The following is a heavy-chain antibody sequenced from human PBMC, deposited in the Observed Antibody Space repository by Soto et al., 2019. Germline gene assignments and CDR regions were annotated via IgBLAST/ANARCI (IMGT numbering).Heavy chain of an antibody. J-gene: IGHJ3*01. V-gene: IGHV1-69*12. CDR1: GGTFSTYG. CDR3: AGASLVCSHAFDF. Sequence: QVQLVQSGAEVKKPGSSVKVSCKSSGGTFSTYGFSWVRQAPGQGLEWMGGIIPMFRTPVYAQKFQDRVTITADESTSTAYMELRSLRSEDRAVYYCAGASLVCSHAFDFWGQGTVVTVSS. CDR2: IIPMFRTP. D-gene: IGHD3-9*01.